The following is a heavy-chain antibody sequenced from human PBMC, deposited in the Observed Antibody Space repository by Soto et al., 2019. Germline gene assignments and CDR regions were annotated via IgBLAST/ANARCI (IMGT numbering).Heavy chain of an antibody. CDR1: GFTFSNYG. CDR3: AREPGESSSGWWLYFDD. J-gene: IGHJ4*02. V-gene: IGHV3-33*01. D-gene: IGHD6-19*01. Sequence: QVRLVESGGGVVQPGRSLRLSCAASGFTFSNYGMHWVRQAPGKGLEWVAVMWYDGSNRYYADSVKGRFTISRDNSKNTLYLQMNSLRAEDTAVYSCAREPGESSSGWWLYFDDWGQGTLVAVSS. CDR2: MWYDGSNR.